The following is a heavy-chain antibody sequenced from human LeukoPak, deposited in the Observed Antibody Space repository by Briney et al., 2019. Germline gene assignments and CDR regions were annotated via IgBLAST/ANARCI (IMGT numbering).Heavy chain of an antibody. CDR2: INPNSGGT. V-gene: IGHV1-2*04. Sequence: ASVKVSCKASGYTFTGCYMHWVRQAPGQGLEWMGWINPNSGGTNYAQKFQGWVTMTTDTSTSTAYMELRSLRSDDTAVYYCATGYSSGWYTFDYWGQGTLVTVSS. J-gene: IGHJ4*02. CDR3: ATGYSSGWYTFDY. CDR1: GYTFTGCY. D-gene: IGHD6-19*01.